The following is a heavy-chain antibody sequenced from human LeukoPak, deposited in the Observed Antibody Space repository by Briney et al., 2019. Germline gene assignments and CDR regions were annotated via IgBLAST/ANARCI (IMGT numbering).Heavy chain of an antibody. V-gene: IGHV1-24*01. D-gene: IGHD1-26*01. CDR2: FDPEDDET. Sequence: GASVKVSCKVSVYTLTELSMHWVRQAPGKGLEWMGGFDPEDDETIYARKFQDRVTMTEDTSTDTAYMELSSLRSEDTAVYYCATAVGATSTPFDYWGQGTLVTVSS. CDR1: VYTLTELS. J-gene: IGHJ4*02. CDR3: ATAVGATSTPFDY.